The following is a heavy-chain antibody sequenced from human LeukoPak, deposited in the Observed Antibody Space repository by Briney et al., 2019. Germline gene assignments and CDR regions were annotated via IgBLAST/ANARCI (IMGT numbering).Heavy chain of an antibody. CDR2: INPSGGST. CDR3: ARDTRGIAVAGYYYYGMDV. Sequence: ASVKVSCKASGYTFTSYYMHWVRQAPGQGLEWMGIINPSGGSTSYAQKFQGRVTMTRDTSTGTVYMELSSLRSEDTAVYYCARDTRGIAVAGYYYYGMDVWGQGTTVTVSS. V-gene: IGHV1-46*01. CDR1: GYTFTSYY. J-gene: IGHJ6*02. D-gene: IGHD6-19*01.